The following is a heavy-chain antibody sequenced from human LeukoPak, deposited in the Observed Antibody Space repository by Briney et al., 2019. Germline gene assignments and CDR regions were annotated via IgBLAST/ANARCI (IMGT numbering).Heavy chain of an antibody. J-gene: IGHJ3*02. V-gene: IGHV4-59*01. CDR3: ARHGQPYYYDSSGYYYGPYAFDI. CDR1: GGSISSYY. D-gene: IGHD3-22*01. Sequence: PSETLSLTCTVSGGSISSYYWSWIRQPPGKGLEWLGYIYYSGSTNYNPSLKSRVTISVDTSKNQFSLKLSSVTAADTAVYYCARHGQPYYYDSSGYYYGPYAFDIWGQGTMVTVSS. CDR2: IYYSGST.